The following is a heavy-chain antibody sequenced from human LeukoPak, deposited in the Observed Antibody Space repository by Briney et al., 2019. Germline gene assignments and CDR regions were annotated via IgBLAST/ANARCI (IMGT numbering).Heavy chain of an antibody. CDR2: IYVGGSDT. CDR1: GYTFPSYW. V-gene: IGHV5-51*01. J-gene: IGHJ4*02. CDR3: ARLGYCSGGTCYKSYFDY. Sequence: HGESLKISCKGSGYTFPSYWSAWVRQMPGKGLEWMGVIYVGGSDTRYSPSFQGQVTISADKSISTAYLQWGSLKASDTAMYYCARLGYCSGGTCYKSYFDYWGQGTLVTVSS. D-gene: IGHD2-15*01.